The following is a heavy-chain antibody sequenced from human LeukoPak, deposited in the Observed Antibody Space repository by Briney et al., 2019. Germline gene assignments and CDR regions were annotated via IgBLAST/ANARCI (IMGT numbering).Heavy chain of an antibody. CDR3: SSPQARGWYGFDFDY. CDR2: INPNSGGT. J-gene: IGHJ4*02. V-gene: IGHV1-2*02. CDR1: GYTFTGYY. Sequence: ASVTVSCKASGYTFTGYYMHWVRQAPGQGLEWMGWINPNSGGTNYAQKVKGRVTMTRDKSISTAYMELSRLRSDDTAVDYCSSPQARGWYGFDFDYWGQGTLVTVSS. D-gene: IGHD6-19*01.